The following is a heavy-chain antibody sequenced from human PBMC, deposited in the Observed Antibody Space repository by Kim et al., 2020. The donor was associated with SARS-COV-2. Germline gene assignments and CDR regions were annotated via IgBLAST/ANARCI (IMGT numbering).Heavy chain of an antibody. J-gene: IGHJ1*01. Sequence: ASVKVSCKASGYTFNNFGLTWVRQAPGQGLEWMGWISVYNGKTKYAQKVQGRVTMTTDTSTSTAYMELRSLRSDDTAIYYCARGPYDYRSSSAEYLQHWG. D-gene: IGHD6-6*01. CDR1: GYTFNNFG. CDR2: ISVYNGKT. V-gene: IGHV1-18*04. CDR3: ARGPYDYRSSSAEYLQH.